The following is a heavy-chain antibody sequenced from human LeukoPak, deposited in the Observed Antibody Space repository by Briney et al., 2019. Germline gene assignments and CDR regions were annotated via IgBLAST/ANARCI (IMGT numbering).Heavy chain of an antibody. Sequence: SETLSLTCTVSGGSISSYYWSWIRQPPGKGLEWIGYIYYSGSTNYNPSLKSRVTISVDTSKNQFSLKLSSVTAADTAVYYCARQYYGGKVSWGQGTMVTVSS. CDR3: ARQYYGGKVS. CDR1: GGSISSYY. CDR2: IYYSGST. V-gene: IGHV4-59*08. D-gene: IGHD4-23*01. J-gene: IGHJ3*01.